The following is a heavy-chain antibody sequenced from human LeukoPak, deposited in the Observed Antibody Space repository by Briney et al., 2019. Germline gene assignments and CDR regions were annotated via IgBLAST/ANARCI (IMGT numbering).Heavy chain of an antibody. CDR1: GFTFSKHG. J-gene: IGHJ4*02. CDR2: TSYDGSNK. D-gene: IGHD6-13*01. CDR3: AKDPRRYSRTGCYFDY. Sequence: GRTLRLSCAGSGFTFSKHGMNWVRQAPGKGLEWVAVTSYDGSNKYYADSVKGRFTISRDNSKNTLYRQMNSLRPEDTAVYYCAKDPRRYSRTGCYFDYWGQGTLVTVSS. V-gene: IGHV3-30*18.